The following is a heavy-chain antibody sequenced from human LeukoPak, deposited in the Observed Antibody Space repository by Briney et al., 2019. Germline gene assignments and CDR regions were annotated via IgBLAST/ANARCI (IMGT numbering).Heavy chain of an antibody. Sequence: SETLSLTCAVSGGSISSSNWWSWVRQPPGKGLEWIGEIYHSGSTNYNPSLKSRVTISVDKSKNQFSLKLSSVTAADTAVYYCARQGSGYYYHAFDIWGQGTMVTVSS. D-gene: IGHD3-22*01. J-gene: IGHJ3*02. CDR1: GGSISSSNW. CDR2: IYHSGST. CDR3: ARQGSGYYYHAFDI. V-gene: IGHV4-4*02.